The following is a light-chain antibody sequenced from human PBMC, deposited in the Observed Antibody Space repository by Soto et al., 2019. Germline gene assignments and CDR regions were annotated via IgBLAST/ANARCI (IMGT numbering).Light chain of an antibody. CDR3: QQTYGATMYT. J-gene: IGKJ2*01. CDR2: GAF. V-gene: IGKV1-39*01. CDR1: QSVRTF. Sequence: DIQLTQSPSYLSASIGDRVTITCRASQSVRTFLNWYQQKPGLAPKLLISGAFTLHIGVPSRFNGTGSGTDFALTISSLQPEDFGIYFCQQTYGATMYTFGQGTKLEIK.